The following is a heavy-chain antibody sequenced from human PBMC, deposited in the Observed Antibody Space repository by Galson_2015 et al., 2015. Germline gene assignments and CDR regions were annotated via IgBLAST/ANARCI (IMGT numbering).Heavy chain of an antibody. CDR1: GFTASSNY. Sequence: SLRLSCAASGFTASSNYMSWVRQAPGRGLEWVSVIYSGGSTYYADSVKGRFTISRDNSKNTLYLQMNSLRAEDTAVYYCARGHSGWYFDYWGQGTLVTVSS. D-gene: IGHD6-19*01. V-gene: IGHV3-53*01. CDR2: IYSGGST. J-gene: IGHJ4*02. CDR3: ARGHSGWYFDY.